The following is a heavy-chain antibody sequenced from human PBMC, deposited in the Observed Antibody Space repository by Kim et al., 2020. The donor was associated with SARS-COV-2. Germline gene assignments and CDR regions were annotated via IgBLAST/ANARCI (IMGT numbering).Heavy chain of an antibody. V-gene: IGHV4-39*01. Sequence: SETLSLTCTVSGGSISSSSYYWGWIRQPPGKGLEWIGSIYYSGSTYYNPSLKSRVTISVDTSKNQFSLKLSSVTAADTAVYYCARLVALIQRRMGWFDPWGQGTLVTVSS. CDR1: GGSISSSSYY. CDR3: ARLVALIQRRMGWFDP. J-gene: IGHJ5*02. D-gene: IGHD1-1*01. CDR2: IYYSGST.